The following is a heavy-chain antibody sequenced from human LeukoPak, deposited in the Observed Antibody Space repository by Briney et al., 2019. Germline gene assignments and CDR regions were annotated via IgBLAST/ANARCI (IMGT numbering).Heavy chain of an antibody. CDR2: INPNNGGT. Sequence: GASVKVSCKASGYTFTGYYMHWVRQAPGQGLEWMGWINPNNGGTNYAQKFQGRVTMTRDTSISTAYMELSRLRSDDTAVYYCAREYSYGWGYYYMDVWGKGTTVTVSS. D-gene: IGHD5-18*01. CDR1: GYTFTGYY. V-gene: IGHV1-2*02. CDR3: AREYSYGWGYYYMDV. J-gene: IGHJ6*03.